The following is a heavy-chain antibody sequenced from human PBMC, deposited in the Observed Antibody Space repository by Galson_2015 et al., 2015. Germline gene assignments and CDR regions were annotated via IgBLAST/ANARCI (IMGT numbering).Heavy chain of an antibody. CDR2: ISAYNGNT. V-gene: IGHV1-18*01. CDR1: GYTFTSYG. J-gene: IGHJ6*02. CDR3: ARDPRYSSGWFYGMDV. D-gene: IGHD6-19*01. Sequence: SVKVSCKASGYTFTSYGISWVRQAPGQGLEWMGWISAYNGNTNYAQKLQGRVTMTTDTSTSTAYMELRSLRSDDTAVYYCARDPRYSSGWFYGMDVWGQGTTVTVSS.